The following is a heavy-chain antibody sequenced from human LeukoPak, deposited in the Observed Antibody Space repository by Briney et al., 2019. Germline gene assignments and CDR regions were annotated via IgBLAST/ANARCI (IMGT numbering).Heavy chain of an antibody. Sequence: SETLSLTCTVSGASISRYYWSWIRQPPGKGLEWIGYIYYSGGTNYNPSLKNRVTISVDTSKNQVSLKLTSVTAADTAVYYCARDANYDFWSVWGQGTLVTVSS. J-gene: IGHJ4*02. V-gene: IGHV4-59*12. CDR1: GASISRYY. CDR3: ARDANYDFWSV. D-gene: IGHD3-3*01. CDR2: IYYSGGT.